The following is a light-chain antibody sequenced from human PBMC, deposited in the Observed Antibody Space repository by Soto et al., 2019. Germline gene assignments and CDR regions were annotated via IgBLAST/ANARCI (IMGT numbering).Light chain of an antibody. CDR3: GTWDINLDTVV. CDR2: DNH. J-gene: IGLJ2*01. Sequence: QSVLTQPPSVSAAPGQRVTISCSGSSSNIGGNYVSWYQVVPRTAPKLLIYDNHKRHSGVPDRFSGSKSGTSATLGIADLHAGDEAHYYCGTWDINLDTVVFGGWTKLTVL. CDR1: SSNIGGNY. V-gene: IGLV1-51*01.